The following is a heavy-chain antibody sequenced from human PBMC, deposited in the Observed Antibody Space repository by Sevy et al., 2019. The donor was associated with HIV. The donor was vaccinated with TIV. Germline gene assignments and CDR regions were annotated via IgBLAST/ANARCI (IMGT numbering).Heavy chain of an antibody. CDR2: IYDSGNT. CDR1: GDSISSSTYH. Sequence: SETLSLTCTVSGDSISSSTYHWGWIRQSPGKGLEWIGNIYDSGNTNHNPSLTIPATRSVDTSKLQLYLNLTSVTAADSAVCYCARVVDFWSGYLDYWGQGTLVTVSS. D-gene: IGHD3-3*01. V-gene: IGHV4-39*01. CDR3: ARVVDFWSGYLDY. J-gene: IGHJ4*01.